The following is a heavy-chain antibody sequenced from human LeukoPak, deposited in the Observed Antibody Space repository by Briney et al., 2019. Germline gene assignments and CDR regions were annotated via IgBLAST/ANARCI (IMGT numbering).Heavy chain of an antibody. CDR2: INSDGSST. V-gene: IGHV3-74*01. CDR1: GFTFSSYW. CDR3: ARDFWSGYFHKVEGLNWFDP. J-gene: IGHJ5*02. D-gene: IGHD3-3*01. Sequence: GGSLRLSCAASGFTFSSYWMHWVRQAPGKGLVWVPRINSDGSSTSYADSVKGRFTISRDNAKNTLYLQMNSLRAEDTAVYYCARDFWSGYFHKVEGLNWFDPWGQGTLVTVSS.